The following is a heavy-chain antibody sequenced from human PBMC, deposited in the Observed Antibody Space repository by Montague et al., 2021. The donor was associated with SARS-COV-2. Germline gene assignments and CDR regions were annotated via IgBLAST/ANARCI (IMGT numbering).Heavy chain of an antibody. D-gene: IGHD3-10*01. CDR3: ARSMIRGGLNWFDP. CDR1: GASISNDGYT. J-gene: IGHJ5*02. Sequence: TLSLTCAVSGASISNDGYTWSWIRRPPGKGLEWIGYIYQSGTTRYNPSLKSRVTMSVDKSKNQFSLQLTSVTAADTAIYFCARSMIRGGLNWFDPWGQGTLVTVSS. V-gene: IGHV4-30-2*01. CDR2: IYQSGTT.